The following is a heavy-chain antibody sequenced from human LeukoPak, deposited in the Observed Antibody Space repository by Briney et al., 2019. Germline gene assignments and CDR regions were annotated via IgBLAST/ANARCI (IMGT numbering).Heavy chain of an antibody. Sequence: SETLSLTCTVSGCSLSSYYWSWIRQPAGKGLEWVGRIYTSGSTNYNPSLKSRVTMSVDTSKNQFSLKLSSVTAADTAVYYCARDICSSTSCYNDYWGQGTLVTVSS. D-gene: IGHD2-2*02. CDR3: ARDICSSTSCYNDY. CDR2: IYTSGST. J-gene: IGHJ4*02. V-gene: IGHV4-4*07. CDR1: GCSLSSYY.